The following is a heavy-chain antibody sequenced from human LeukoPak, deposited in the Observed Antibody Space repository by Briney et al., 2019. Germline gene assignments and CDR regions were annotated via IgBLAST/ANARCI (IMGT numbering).Heavy chain of an antibody. Sequence: GGSLRLSCGASGFTHSSYWMFLVRQAPGKGLEWVATIKGDGSDKYYVDSVKGRFTISRDNAKNSLFLQMNSLRAEDTAVYYCARDGGHSADYWGQGTQVTVSS. CDR2: IKGDGSDK. CDR1: GFTHSSYW. D-gene: IGHD1-26*01. CDR3: ARDGGHSADY. J-gene: IGHJ4*02. V-gene: IGHV3-7*01.